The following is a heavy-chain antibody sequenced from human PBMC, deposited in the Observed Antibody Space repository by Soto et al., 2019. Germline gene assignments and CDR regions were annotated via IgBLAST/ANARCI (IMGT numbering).Heavy chain of an antibody. J-gene: IGHJ6*02. Sequence: QVQLQESGPGLVKPSETLSLTCTVSGGSISSYYWSWIRQPPGKGLEWIGYIYYSGSTNYNPSLKSRVTISVDTSKNQFSLKLSSVTAADTAVYYCARDFREQLVLDGMFLGYYYGMDVWGQGTTVTVSS. CDR3: ARDFREQLVLDGMFLGYYYGMDV. CDR1: GGSISSYY. D-gene: IGHD6-6*01. CDR2: IYYSGST. V-gene: IGHV4-59*01.